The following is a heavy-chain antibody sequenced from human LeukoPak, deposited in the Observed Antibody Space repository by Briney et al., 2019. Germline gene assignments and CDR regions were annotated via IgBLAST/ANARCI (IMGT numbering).Heavy chain of an antibody. J-gene: IGHJ5*02. Sequence: SETLSLTCAVYGGSFSGYYWSWIRQPPGKGLEWIGEINHSGSTNYNPSLKSRVTISVDTSKNQFSLKLSSVTAADTAVYYCARVGVPRRRSSSWFPSYYWFDPWGQGTLVTVSS. D-gene: IGHD6-13*01. V-gene: IGHV4-34*01. CDR2: INHSGST. CDR1: GGSFSGYY. CDR3: ARVGVPRRRSSSWFPSYYWFDP.